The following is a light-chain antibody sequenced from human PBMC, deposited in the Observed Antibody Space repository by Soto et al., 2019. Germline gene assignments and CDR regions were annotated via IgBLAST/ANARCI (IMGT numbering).Light chain of an antibody. Sequence: EIVLTQSPATLSSFPGDRVTLSCRASQYINTRLAWYQHRPGQAPRLLIYQTSLRAAGIPARFSASGSGTDFTLTISDVQPDDFALYYCPQRRSWPRTFGQGTRLDI. CDR2: QTS. CDR1: QYINTR. V-gene: IGKV3-11*01. J-gene: IGKJ1*01. CDR3: PQRRSWPRT.